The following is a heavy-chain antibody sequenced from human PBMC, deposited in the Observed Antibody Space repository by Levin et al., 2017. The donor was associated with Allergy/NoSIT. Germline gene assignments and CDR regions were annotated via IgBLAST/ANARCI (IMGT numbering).Heavy chain of an antibody. CDR1: GGSISSGDHY. Sequence: PSETLSLTCTVSGGSISSGDHYWSWIRQPPGKGLEWIGYIYYSGTTNYNPSLTSRVTMSIDTSRNQFSLRLTSVTAADTAVYYCARVVAYDVLANYYSPYYFDFWGQGTLVTVSS. D-gene: IGHD3-9*01. J-gene: IGHJ4*02. V-gene: IGHV4-30-4*01. CDR3: ARVVAYDVLANYYSPYYFDF. CDR2: IYYSGTT.